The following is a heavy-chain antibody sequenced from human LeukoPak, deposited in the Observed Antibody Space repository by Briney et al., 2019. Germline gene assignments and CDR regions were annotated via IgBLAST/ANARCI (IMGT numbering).Heavy chain of an antibody. CDR3: SSQPAVLDLDC. J-gene: IGHJ4*02. D-gene: IGHD6-19*01. Sequence: VQPGGSLRLSCAASGFGFSSYWMTWVRQAPGKGLEWVANIKPDGSGKNYVDSVKGRLTISRDNAKNSLYLQMRGLRVEDTAVYYCSSQPAVLDLDCWWQGTLVTVSS. V-gene: IGHV3-7*01. CDR2: IKPDGSGK. CDR1: GFGFSSYW.